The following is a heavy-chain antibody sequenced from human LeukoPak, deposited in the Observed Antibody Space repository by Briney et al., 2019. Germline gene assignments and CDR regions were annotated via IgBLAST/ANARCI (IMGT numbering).Heavy chain of an antibody. D-gene: IGHD3-22*01. V-gene: IGHV1-69*04. CDR3: ARGPYYDSSGYPGFVH. CDR2: IIPILGIA. Sequence: GASVKVSCKASGGTFSRYAISWVRQAPGHGLEWRGRIIPILGIANYAQKFPGRVTITADKSTSTAYLELSSLRSEDTAVYYCARGPYYDSSGYPGFVHWGQGALVSDSS. J-gene: IGHJ5*02. CDR1: GGTFSRYA.